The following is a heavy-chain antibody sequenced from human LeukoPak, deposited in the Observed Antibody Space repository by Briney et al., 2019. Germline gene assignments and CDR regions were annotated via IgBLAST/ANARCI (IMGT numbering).Heavy chain of an antibody. CDR3: ARAQNYGYGSGSYLQYYFDY. V-gene: IGHV3-21*01. D-gene: IGHD3-10*01. Sequence: GGSLRLSCAASGFTFSSYSMNWVRQAPGKGLEWVSSISSRRSYIYYADSVKGRFTISRDNAKNSLYLQMNSLRAEDTAVYYCARAQNYGYGSGSYLQYYFDYWGQGTLVTVSS. CDR2: ISSRRSYI. J-gene: IGHJ4*02. CDR1: GFTFSSYS.